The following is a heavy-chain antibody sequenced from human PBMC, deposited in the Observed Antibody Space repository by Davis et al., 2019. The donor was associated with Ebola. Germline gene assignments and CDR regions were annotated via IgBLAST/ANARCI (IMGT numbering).Heavy chain of an antibody. V-gene: IGHV3-30*03. CDR1: GFTFSSYG. CDR3: ARDSGTMVRGVIIARFDP. D-gene: IGHD3-10*01. J-gene: IGHJ5*02. CDR2: ISYDGSNK. Sequence: GESLKISCAASGFTFSSYGMHWVRQAPGKGLEWVAVISYDGSNKYYADSVKGRFTISRDNSKNTLYLQMNSLRAEDTAVYYCARDSGTMVRGVIIARFDPWGQGTLVTVSS.